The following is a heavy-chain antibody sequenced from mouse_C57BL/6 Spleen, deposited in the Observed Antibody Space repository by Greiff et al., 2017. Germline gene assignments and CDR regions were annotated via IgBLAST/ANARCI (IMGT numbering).Heavy chain of an antibody. Sequence: ESGPGLVKPSQSLSLTCSVTGYSITSGYYWNWIRQFPGNKLEWMGYISYDGSNNYNPSLKNRSSITRDTAKNQFFLKLHSVTTEDTATYYCARGRDDSWCAYWGQGTLVTVSA. V-gene: IGHV3-6*01. CDR1: GYSITSGYY. D-gene: IGHD2-4*01. CDR3: ARGRDDSWCAY. CDR2: ISYDGSN. J-gene: IGHJ3*01.